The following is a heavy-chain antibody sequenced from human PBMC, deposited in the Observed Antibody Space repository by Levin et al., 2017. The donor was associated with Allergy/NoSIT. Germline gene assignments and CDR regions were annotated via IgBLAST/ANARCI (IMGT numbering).Heavy chain of an antibody. CDR1: GGTFSSYA. CDR2: IIPILGIA. J-gene: IGHJ3*02. CDR3: ARDFGYSYGHGAFDI. D-gene: IGHD5-18*01. Sequence: SVKVSCKASGGTFSSYAISWVRQAPGQGLEWMGRIIPILGIANYAQKFQGRVTITADQSTSTAYMELSSLRSEDTAVYYCARDFGYSYGHGAFDIWGQGTMVTVSS. V-gene: IGHV1-69*04.